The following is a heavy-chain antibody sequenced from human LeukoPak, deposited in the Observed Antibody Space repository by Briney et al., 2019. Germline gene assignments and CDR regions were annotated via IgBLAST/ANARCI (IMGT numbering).Heavy chain of an antibody. V-gene: IGHV3-30*03. D-gene: IGHD3-10*01. CDR1: GFTFSSYG. J-gene: IGHJ5*02. CDR3: AWRRGSDLINWFDP. Sequence: PGGSLRLSCAASGFTFSSYGMHWVRQAPGKGLEWVAVISYDGSNKYYADSVKGRFTISRDNSKNTLYLQMNSLRSEDTAVYYCAWRRGSDLINWFDPWGQGTLVTVSS. CDR2: ISYDGSNK.